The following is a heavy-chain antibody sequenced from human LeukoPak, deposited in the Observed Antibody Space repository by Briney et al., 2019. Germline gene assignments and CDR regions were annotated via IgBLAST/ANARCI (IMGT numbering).Heavy chain of an antibody. V-gene: IGHV3-48*04. CDR2: ISSSSSTI. CDR3: AKVSKGIVVVTATLDY. J-gene: IGHJ4*02. Sequence: PGGSLRLSCAASGFTFSSYSMNWVRQAPGKGLEWGSYISSSSSTIYYADSVKGRFTISRDNAKNSLYLQMNSLRAEDTAVYYCAKVSKGIVVVTATLDYWGQGTLVTVSS. CDR1: GFTFSSYS. D-gene: IGHD2-21*02.